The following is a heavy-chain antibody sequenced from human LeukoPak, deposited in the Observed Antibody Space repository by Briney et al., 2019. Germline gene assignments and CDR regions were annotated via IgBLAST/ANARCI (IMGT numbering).Heavy chain of an antibody. CDR1: GFTFSSYA. J-gene: IGHJ4*02. CDR3: AKQDIVVVPAATHRFDY. Sequence: PGGSLRLSCAASGFTFSSYAMSWVRQAPGKGLEWVSAISGSGGSTYYADSVKGRFTISRDNSKNTLCLQMNSLRAEDTAVYYCAKQDIVVVPAATHRFDYWGQGTLVTVSS. D-gene: IGHD2-2*01. CDR2: ISGSGGST. V-gene: IGHV3-23*01.